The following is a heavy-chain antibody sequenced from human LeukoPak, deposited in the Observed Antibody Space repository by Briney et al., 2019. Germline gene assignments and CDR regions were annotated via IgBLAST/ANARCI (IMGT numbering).Heavy chain of an antibody. J-gene: IGHJ4*02. CDR3: ARVYGGNHFDY. D-gene: IGHD4-23*01. V-gene: IGHV1-46*01. CDR1: GYTFTSYY. CDR2: INPSGGST. Sequence: GASVKVSCKASGYTFTSYYMHWVRQAPGQGLEWMGIINPSGGSTSYAQKLQGRVTMTTDTSTSTAYMELRSLRSDDTAVYYCARVYGGNHFDYWGQGTLVTVSS.